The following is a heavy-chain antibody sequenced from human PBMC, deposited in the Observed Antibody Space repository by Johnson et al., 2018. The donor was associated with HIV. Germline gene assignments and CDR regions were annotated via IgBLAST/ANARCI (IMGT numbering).Heavy chain of an antibody. D-gene: IGHD6-19*01. CDR1: GFTFDDYG. CDR2: IAWNGATT. CDR3: ARVALTVAGIAFDTLDV. V-gene: IGHV3-20*04. Sequence: VQLVESGGGVVRPGGSLRISCAASGFTFDDYGMSWVRQAPGKGLEWVSGIAWNGATTGYADSVKGRFTISRDNVKKSLYLQMNDLRAEDTALYYCARVALTVAGIAFDTLDVWGQGTMVIVSS. J-gene: IGHJ3*01.